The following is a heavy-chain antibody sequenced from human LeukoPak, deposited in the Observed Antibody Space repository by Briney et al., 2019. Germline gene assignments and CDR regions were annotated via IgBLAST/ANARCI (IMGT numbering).Heavy chain of an antibody. CDR2: IYDSGST. D-gene: IGHD3-10*01. Sequence: PGGSLRLSCAASGFTFGSYSMNWVRQAPGKGLEWIGSIYDSGSTYYNPSLKSRVTISVDTSKNQFSLKLNSVTAADTAVYYCARHYGPWGQGTLVTVSS. J-gene: IGHJ5*02. CDR1: GFTFGSYS. V-gene: IGHV4-39*01. CDR3: ARHYGP.